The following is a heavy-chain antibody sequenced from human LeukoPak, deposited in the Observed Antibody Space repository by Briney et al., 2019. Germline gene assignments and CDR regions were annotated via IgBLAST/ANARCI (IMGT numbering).Heavy chain of an antibody. CDR3: ARAGAYHFDN. D-gene: IGHD3-16*01. V-gene: IGHV3-74*01. J-gene: IGHJ4*02. Sequence: GGSLRLSCAASGFTFSDYWMHWVRHAPGKGLVWVSIINSDTRGTYYADSVKGRFTISRDNAKNTLYLQMNSLRAEDTAVYYCARAGAYHFDNWGQGTLVTVSS. CDR1: GFTFSDYW. CDR2: INSDTRGT.